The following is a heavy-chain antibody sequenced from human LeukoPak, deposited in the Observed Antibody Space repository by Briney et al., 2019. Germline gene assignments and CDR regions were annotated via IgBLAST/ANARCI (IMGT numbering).Heavy chain of an antibody. V-gene: IGHV3-30*02. CDR1: GFTFSSYA. CDR2: IAHHGSNK. Sequence: GGSLRLSYAPSGFTFSSYAMDWVRQGPGKGLEWVAYIAHHGSNKYYADSVKGRFTISRDNSKRTLYLQMNNLRADDTAVYYCAKDGAWSCTDWGQGALVTVSS. J-gene: IGHJ4*02. CDR3: AKDGAWSCTD. D-gene: IGHD2-21*02.